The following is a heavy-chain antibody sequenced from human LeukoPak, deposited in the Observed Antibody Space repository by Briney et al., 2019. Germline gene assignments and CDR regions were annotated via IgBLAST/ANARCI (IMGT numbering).Heavy chain of an antibody. D-gene: IGHD6-13*01. V-gene: IGHV3-21*01. CDR3: ARDVGQLGYFDY. J-gene: IGHJ4*02. Sequence: GGSLRLSCAASEFYWMHWVRRAPGKGLEWVSSISSSSSYIYYADSVKGRFTISRDNAKNSLYLQMNSLRAEDTAVYYCARDVGQLGYFDYWGQGTLVTVSS. CDR1: EFYW. CDR2: ISSSSSYI.